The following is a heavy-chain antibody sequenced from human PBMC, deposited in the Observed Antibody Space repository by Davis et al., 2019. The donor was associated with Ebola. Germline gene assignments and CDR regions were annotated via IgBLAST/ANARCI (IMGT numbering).Heavy chain of an antibody. CDR3: ASSFFEYYDFWSGYYMADY. J-gene: IGHJ4*02. V-gene: IGHV3-30*03. D-gene: IGHD3-3*01. CDR1: GFTFSSYG. Sequence: GESLKISCAASGFTFSSYGMHWVRQAPGKGLEWVAVISYDGSNKYYADSVKGRFTISRDNSKNTLYLQMNSLRAEDTAVYYCASSFFEYYDFWSGYYMADYWGQGTLVTVSS. CDR2: ISYDGSNK.